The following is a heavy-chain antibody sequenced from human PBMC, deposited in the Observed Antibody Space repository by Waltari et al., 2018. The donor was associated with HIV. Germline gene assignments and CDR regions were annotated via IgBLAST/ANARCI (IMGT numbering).Heavy chain of an antibody. Sequence: EVQLVESGGGLVQPGGSLRLSCSASGFPFSSYWMHWVRQAPGKGLVWVSGINRDGSTIRYADSVKGRFTISRDNAKNTLYLQMNSLRAEDTALYYCARGQYYSMDVWGQGTTVTVSS. CDR3: ARGQYYSMDV. CDR2: INRDGSTI. D-gene: IGHD3-10*01. J-gene: IGHJ6*02. V-gene: IGHV3-74*01. CDR1: GFPFSSYW.